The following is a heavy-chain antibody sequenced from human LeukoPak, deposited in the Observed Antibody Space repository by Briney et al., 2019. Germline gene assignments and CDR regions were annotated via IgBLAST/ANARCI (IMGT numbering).Heavy chain of an antibody. V-gene: IGHV4-59*08. Sequence: SETLSLTCAVSGGPLTSYYWSWIRQPPGKGLEWIGFIYYRGSTNYNPSLESRVTISVDTSKNQFSLKLSSVTAADTAVYYCARYTTVTHDAFDIWGQGTMVTVSS. CDR2: IYYRGST. D-gene: IGHD4-17*01. CDR3: ARYTTVTHDAFDI. CDR1: GGPLTSYY. J-gene: IGHJ3*02.